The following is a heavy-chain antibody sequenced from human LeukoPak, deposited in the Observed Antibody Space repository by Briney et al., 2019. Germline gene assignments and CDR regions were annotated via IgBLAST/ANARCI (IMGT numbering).Heavy chain of an antibody. CDR1: GYTFTGYY. J-gene: IGHJ4*02. Sequence: ASVKVSCKASGYTFTGYYMHWVRQAPGQGLEWMGWINPNSGGTNYAQKFQGWVTMTRDTSISTAYMELSRLRSDDTAVYYCAGSYCSSTSCYLDFDYWGQGTLVTVSS. V-gene: IGHV1-2*04. D-gene: IGHD2-2*01. CDR2: INPNSGGT. CDR3: AGSYCSSTSCYLDFDY.